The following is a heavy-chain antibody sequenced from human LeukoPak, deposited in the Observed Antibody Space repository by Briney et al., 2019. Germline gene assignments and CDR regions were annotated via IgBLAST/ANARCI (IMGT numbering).Heavy chain of an antibody. CDR1: GYTFTGYY. CDR3: ARARGGPPWFDP. V-gene: IGHV1-2*02. D-gene: IGHD3-10*01. Sequence: GASVKVSCKASGYTFTGYYMHWVRQAPGQGLEWMGWINPNSGGTNYAQKFQGRVTMTRDTSTSTVYMELSSLRSEDTAVYYCARARGGPPWFDPWGQGTLVTVSS. CDR2: INPNSGGT. J-gene: IGHJ5*02.